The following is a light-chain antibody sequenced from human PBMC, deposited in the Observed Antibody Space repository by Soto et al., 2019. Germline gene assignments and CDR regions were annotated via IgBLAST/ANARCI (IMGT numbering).Light chain of an antibody. CDR3: QQYGTAPAIT. J-gene: IGKJ5*01. CDR1: QRVSSNY. V-gene: IGKV3D-20*01. CDR2: DAS. Sequence: EIVLTQSPATLSLSPGERATLSCGASQRVSSNYVAWYQQKAGLAPRLLIYDASTRATGIPGRFRGSGSETDFTLTISRLEPEDFAVYYCQQYGTAPAITFGQGTRLE.